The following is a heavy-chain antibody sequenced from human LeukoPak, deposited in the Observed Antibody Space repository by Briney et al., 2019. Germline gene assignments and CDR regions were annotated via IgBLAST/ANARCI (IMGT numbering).Heavy chain of an antibody. J-gene: IGHJ6*04. D-gene: IGHD5-12*01. V-gene: IGHV3-30*04. Sequence: GRSLRLSCAASGFTFSSYAMHWVRQAPGKGLEWVAVISYDGSNKYYADSVKGRFTISRDNSKNTLYLQMNSPRAEDTAVYYCARDIVAYSGYDSIGLDVWGKGTTVTVSS. CDR1: GFTFSSYA. CDR2: ISYDGSNK. CDR3: ARDIVAYSGYDSIGLDV.